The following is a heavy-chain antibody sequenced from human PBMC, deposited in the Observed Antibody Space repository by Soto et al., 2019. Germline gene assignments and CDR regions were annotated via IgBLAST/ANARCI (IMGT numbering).Heavy chain of an antibody. CDR3: ARARYNWNYLIDY. CDR2: IYYSGST. D-gene: IGHD1-7*01. J-gene: IGHJ4*02. CDR1: GGSISSYY. V-gene: IGHV4-59*01. Sequence: QVQLQESGPGLVKPSETLSLTCTVSGGSISSYYWSWIRQPPGKGLEWIGYIYYSGSTNYNPSLKSRVTISVDTSKNQFSLKLSSVTAADTAVYYCARARYNWNYLIDYWGQGTLVTVSS.